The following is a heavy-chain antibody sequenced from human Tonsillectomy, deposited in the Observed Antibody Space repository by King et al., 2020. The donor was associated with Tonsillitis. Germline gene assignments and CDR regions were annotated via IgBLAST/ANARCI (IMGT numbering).Heavy chain of an antibody. J-gene: IGHJ3*02. V-gene: IGHV3-20*04. Sequence: VQLVESGGGVVRPGGSLRLSCAASGFTFDDYGMSWVRHGPGKGLEWVSGINWNGGSTGYADSVKGRFTISRDNAKNSLYLQMNSLRAEDTALYYCARVVRDDYVWGSYRIDAFDIWGQGTMVTVSS. CDR3: ARVVRDDYVWGSYRIDAFDI. D-gene: IGHD3-16*02. CDR1: GFTFDDYG. CDR2: INWNGGST.